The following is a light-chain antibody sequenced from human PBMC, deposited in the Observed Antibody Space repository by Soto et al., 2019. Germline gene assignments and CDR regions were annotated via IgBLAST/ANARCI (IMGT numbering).Light chain of an antibody. Sequence: EIVLTQSPGTLSLSPGERATLSCRASQSVSSSYLAWYQQKPGQAPRLLIYGASSRATGIPDRFSGSGSGTDFTLTISRLEPEDFVVYYCQQYGISPITFGQGTRLEIK. J-gene: IGKJ5*01. CDR3: QQYGISPIT. V-gene: IGKV3-20*01. CDR1: QSVSSSY. CDR2: GAS.